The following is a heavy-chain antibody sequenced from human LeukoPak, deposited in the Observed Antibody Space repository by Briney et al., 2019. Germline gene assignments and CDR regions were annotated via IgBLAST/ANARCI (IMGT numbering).Heavy chain of an antibody. Sequence: ASVKVSCKASGYTFTSYGISWVRQAPGQGLEWMGWISAYNGNTNYAQKLQGRVTMTTDTSTSTAYMELRSLRSDDTAVYYCARDDPCSSSSHMDVWGKGTTVTVSS. J-gene: IGHJ6*03. D-gene: IGHD6-6*01. CDR3: ARDDPCSSSSHMDV. CDR1: GYTFTSYG. V-gene: IGHV1-18*01. CDR2: ISAYNGNT.